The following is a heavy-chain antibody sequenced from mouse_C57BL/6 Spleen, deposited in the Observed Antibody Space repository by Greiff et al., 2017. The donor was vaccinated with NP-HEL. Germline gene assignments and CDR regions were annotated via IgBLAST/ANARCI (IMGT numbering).Heavy chain of an antibody. CDR3: ARYYGSSPYFDY. CDR1: GYSITSDY. V-gene: IGHV3-8*01. J-gene: IGHJ2*01. Sequence: EVKLMESGPGLAKPSQTLSLTCSVTGYSITSDYWNWLRTFPGNKLEYMGYISYSGSTYYNPSLKSRISITRDTSKNQYYLQLNSVTTEDTATYYCARYYGSSPYFDYWGQGTTLTVSS. D-gene: IGHD1-1*01. CDR2: ISYSGST.